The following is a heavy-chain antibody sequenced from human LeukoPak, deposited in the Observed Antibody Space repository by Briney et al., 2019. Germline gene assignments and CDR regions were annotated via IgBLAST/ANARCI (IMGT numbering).Heavy chain of an antibody. J-gene: IGHJ4*02. CDR1: GFTFSNYW. Sequence: GGSLRLSCAASGFTFSNYWMHWVRQAPGKGLVWVSRFSNDGTTTTYADSVKGRFTISRDNAKSTLYLQMNSLRADDTAVYYCARGRYYLDSWGQGTLVTVSS. CDR3: ARGRYYLDS. V-gene: IGHV3-74*01. CDR2: FSNDGTTT.